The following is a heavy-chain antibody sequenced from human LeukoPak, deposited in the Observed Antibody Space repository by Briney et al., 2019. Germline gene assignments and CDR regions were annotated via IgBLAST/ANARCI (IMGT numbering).Heavy chain of an antibody. V-gene: IGHV1-69*01. CDR3: ARANTAMGQSYHYGMDV. J-gene: IGHJ6*04. Sequence: SVKVSCKAAGGTFSSYAISWVRQAPGQGLEWVGGIIPIFGTANYAQKFQGRVTITADEYTSTAYLELSSLRSEDTAVYYCARANTAMGQSYHYGMDVWGKGTTVTVSS. D-gene: IGHD5-18*01. CDR2: IIPIFGTA. CDR1: GGTFSSYA.